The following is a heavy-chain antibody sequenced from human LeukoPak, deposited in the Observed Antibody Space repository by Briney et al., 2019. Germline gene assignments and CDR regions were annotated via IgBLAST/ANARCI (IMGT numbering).Heavy chain of an antibody. J-gene: IGHJ6*03. V-gene: IGHV3-15*01. CDR1: GFTFSNAW. CDR2: IKSKTDGGTT. CDR3: TTSYLPWDGYYYYHMDV. Sequence: PGGSLRLSCAASGFTFSNAWMSWVRQAPGKGLEWVGRIKSKTDGGTTDYAAPVKGRFTISRDDSKNTLYLQMNSLKTEDTAVYYCTTSYLPWDGYYYYHMDVWGKGTTVTISS. D-gene: IGHD1-26*01.